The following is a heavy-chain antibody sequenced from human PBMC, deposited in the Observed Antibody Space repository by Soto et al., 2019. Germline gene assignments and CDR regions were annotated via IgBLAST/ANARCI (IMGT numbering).Heavy chain of an antibody. D-gene: IGHD1-1*01. V-gene: IGHV4-4*07. CDR1: GASISGFH. Sequence: SETLSLTCTVSGASISGFHWSWIRKSAGKGLEWIGRIYATGTTDYNPSLKSRVMMSVDTSKKQFSLKLRSVTAADTAVYYCVRDGTKTLRDWFDPWGQGSSVTVSA. CDR2: IYATGTT. CDR3: VRDGTKTLRDWFDP. J-gene: IGHJ5*02.